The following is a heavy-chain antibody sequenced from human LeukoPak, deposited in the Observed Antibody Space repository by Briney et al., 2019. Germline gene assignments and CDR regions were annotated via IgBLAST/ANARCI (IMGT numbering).Heavy chain of an antibody. CDR3: AKDKYTYYFDY. Sequence: PGGSLRLSCGASGFSFSNYAMSWVRQAPGKGLEWVSGINDSGSTRFYVDSVKGRFTISRDDSKNTVYLQMNSLRPEDTAIYYCAKDKYTYYFDYWGQGTLVTVSS. J-gene: IGHJ4*02. CDR1: GFSFSNYA. CDR2: INDSGSTR. D-gene: IGHD2-2*02. V-gene: IGHV3-23*01.